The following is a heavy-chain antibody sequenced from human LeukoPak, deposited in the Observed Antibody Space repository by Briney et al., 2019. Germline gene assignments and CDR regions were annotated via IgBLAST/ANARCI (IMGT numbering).Heavy chain of an antibody. CDR2: IYSGGNT. CDR1: GFTVSSNY. Sequence: GGSLRLSCAASGFTVSSNYMSWVRQAPGKGPEWVSVIYSGGNTYYTDSVKGRFTISRDNSKNTLYLQMNSLRAEDTAVYYCARGEGGIAAAGTDFWGQGTLVTVSS. J-gene: IGHJ4*02. CDR3: ARGEGGIAAAGTDF. V-gene: IGHV3-53*01. D-gene: IGHD6-13*01.